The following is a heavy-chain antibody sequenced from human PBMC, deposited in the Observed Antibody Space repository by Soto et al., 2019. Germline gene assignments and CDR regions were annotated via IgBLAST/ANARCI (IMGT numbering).Heavy chain of an antibody. Sequence: GGSLRLSCAASGFTFSSYGMHWVRQAPGKGLEWVAVISYDGSNKYYADSVKGRFTISRDNSKNTLYLQMNSLRAEDTAVYYCAKDHDFWSGYYFDYWGQGTLVTVSS. CDR3: AKDHDFWSGYYFDY. D-gene: IGHD3-3*01. CDR1: GFTFSSYG. V-gene: IGHV3-30*18. CDR2: ISYDGSNK. J-gene: IGHJ4*02.